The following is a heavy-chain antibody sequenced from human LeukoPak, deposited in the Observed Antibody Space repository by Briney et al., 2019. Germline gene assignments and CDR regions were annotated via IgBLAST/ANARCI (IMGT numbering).Heavy chain of an antibody. CDR2: IRTILGIA. CDR1: GGTFSSYT. Sequence: SVRVSCKASGGTFSSYTSSWVRQAPGQGVEWRGGIRTILGIAKYAQKFQGRVTITADKSTSTAYLELSSLKSEDTAVYYCARDRSGYNPEYFQHWGQGTLVTVSS. J-gene: IGHJ1*01. CDR3: ARDRSGYNPEYFQH. D-gene: IGHD3-22*01. V-gene: IGHV1-69*10.